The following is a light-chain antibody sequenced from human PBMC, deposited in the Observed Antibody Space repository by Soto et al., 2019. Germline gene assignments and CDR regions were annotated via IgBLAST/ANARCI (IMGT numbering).Light chain of an antibody. J-gene: IGKJ4*01. CDR1: QSVRY. V-gene: IGKV3-11*01. CDR2: DAS. CDR3: QQHSTSLT. Sequence: EIVLTQSPATLSLSPGERATLSCRASQSVRYLAWYQQKPGQAPRLLVSDASNRATGIPARFSGSGSGTDFTLTISSLEPEDFAVYYCQQHSTSLTFGGGTKVEIK.